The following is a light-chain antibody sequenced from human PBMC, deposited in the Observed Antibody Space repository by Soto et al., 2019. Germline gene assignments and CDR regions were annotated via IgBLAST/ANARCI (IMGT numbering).Light chain of an antibody. CDR1: QSVTTS. CDR3: QQRSNWPPV. J-gene: IGKJ4*01. Sequence: EIGMTQSPATLSVSPGERATLSCRASQSVTTSLAWYQQKPGQAPRLLIYDASNRATGIPARFSGSGSGTDFTLTISSLEPEDFAVYYCQQRSNWPPVFGGGTKVDIK. CDR2: DAS. V-gene: IGKV3-11*01.